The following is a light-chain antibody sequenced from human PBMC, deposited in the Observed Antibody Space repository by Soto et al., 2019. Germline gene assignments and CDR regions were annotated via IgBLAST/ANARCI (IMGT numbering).Light chain of an antibody. V-gene: IGKV3-15*01. J-gene: IGKJ1*01. CDR3: QEYNNWPPVT. CDR1: QSVSSN. Sequence: EIVMTQSPATLSVSPGERATLSCRASQSVSSNLAWYQQRPGQAPRLLIYGASTRATGIPARFSGSGSGTEFTLTISSLQSEDFAVYYCQEYNNWPPVTFGQGTKVEIK. CDR2: GAS.